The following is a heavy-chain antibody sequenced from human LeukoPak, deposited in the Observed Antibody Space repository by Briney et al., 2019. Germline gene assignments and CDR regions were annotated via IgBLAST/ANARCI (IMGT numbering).Heavy chain of an antibody. D-gene: IGHD3-10*01. V-gene: IGHV1-69*04. J-gene: IGHJ3*02. Sequence: SVKVSCKASGGTFSSYAISWVRQAPGQGLEWMGRIIPILGIANYAQKFQGRVTITADKSTSTAYMELSSLRSEDTAVYYCARTQGRDNAFDIWGQGTMVTVSS. CDR3: ARTQGRDNAFDI. CDR2: IIPILGIA. CDR1: GGTFSSYA.